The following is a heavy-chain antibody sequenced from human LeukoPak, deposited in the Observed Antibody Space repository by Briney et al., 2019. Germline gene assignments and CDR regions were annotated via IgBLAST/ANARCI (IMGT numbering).Heavy chain of an antibody. CDR2: INTNTGNP. D-gene: IGHD6-19*01. Sequence: ASVKVSCKASGYTFTSYVMNWVRQAPGQGLEWMGWINTNTGNPTYAQGFTGRFVFSLDTSVSTAYLQISSLKAEDTAVYYCARDREFYSSGWQQYFYYYGMDVWGQGTTVTVSS. V-gene: IGHV7-4-1*02. CDR1: GYTFTSYV. J-gene: IGHJ6*02. CDR3: ARDREFYSSGWQQYFYYYGMDV.